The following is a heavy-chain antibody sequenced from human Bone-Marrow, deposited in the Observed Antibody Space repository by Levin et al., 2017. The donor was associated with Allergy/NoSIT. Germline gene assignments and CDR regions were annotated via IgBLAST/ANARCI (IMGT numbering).Heavy chain of an antibody. CDR1: GGSISGTNNY. D-gene: IGHD6-19*01. Sequence: ASETLSLTCTVSGGSISGTNNYWGWIRQPPGKGLEWIGTLFYTGDINYKSSLDSRVTLSIDTSKNQFSLKLSSVTAADTALYFCGRAARLDRYFDSWGQGTLVTVSS. J-gene: IGHJ4*02. CDR2: LFYTGDI. V-gene: IGHV4-39*01. CDR3: GRAARLDRYFDS.